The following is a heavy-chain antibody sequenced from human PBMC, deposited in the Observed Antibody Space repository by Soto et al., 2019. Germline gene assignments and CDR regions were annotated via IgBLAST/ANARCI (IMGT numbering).Heavy chain of an antibody. CDR1: GFTFSSYA. CDR3: AKLPLSSMDV. Sequence: QVQLVDSGGGVVQPGRSLRLSCAASGFTFSSYAMHWVRQAPGKGLEWVAVISYDGSNKHYADSVKGRFTISRDNSKNPLYLEMNSLRPEDTAVYYCAKLPLSSMDVWGQGTTVTVSS. J-gene: IGHJ6*02. CDR2: ISYDGSNK. D-gene: IGHD2-8*01. V-gene: IGHV3-30*18.